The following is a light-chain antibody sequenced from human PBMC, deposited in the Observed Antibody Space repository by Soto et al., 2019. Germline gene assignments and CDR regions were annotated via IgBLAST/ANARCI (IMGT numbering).Light chain of an antibody. J-gene: IGKJ5*01. CDR1: QSLNNW. Sequence: DMQMTQSPSTVAASVGDRVRSTCRASQSLNNWLAWYQQRPGKAPKLLIYDASTLELGVPSRFSGTGSGTEFTLTISSLQPDDFATYYCQQYHRASITFGQGTRLEIK. V-gene: IGKV1-5*01. CDR2: DAS. CDR3: QQYHRASIT.